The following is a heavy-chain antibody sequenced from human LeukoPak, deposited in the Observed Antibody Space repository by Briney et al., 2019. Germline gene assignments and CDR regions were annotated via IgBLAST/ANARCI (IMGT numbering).Heavy chain of an antibody. D-gene: IGHD4-17*01. CDR1: GFTFSSYS. J-gene: IGHJ4*02. CDR3: AGSGTVTTDLDDY. Sequence: GGSLRLSCAASGFTFSSYSMNWVRQAPGKGLEWVSSISSSSSYIYYADSVKGRFTISRDNAKNSLYLQMNSLRAEDTAVYYCAGSGTVTTDLDDYWGQGTLVTVSS. CDR2: ISSSSSYI. V-gene: IGHV3-21*01.